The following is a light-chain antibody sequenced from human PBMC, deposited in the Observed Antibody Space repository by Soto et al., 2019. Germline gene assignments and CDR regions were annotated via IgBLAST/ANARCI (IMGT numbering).Light chain of an antibody. CDR3: QVWDSSSDHWV. J-gene: IGLJ3*02. CDR1: NIGDHS. CDR2: DDS. V-gene: IGLV3-21*02. Sequence: SYELTQPPSVSVAPGQTATITCGGDNIGDHSVHWYQQQPGQAPVLVVSDDSDRPSGISERISGSNSGYTATLTISRVEDGDEADYHCQVWDSSSDHWVFGGGTKLTVL.